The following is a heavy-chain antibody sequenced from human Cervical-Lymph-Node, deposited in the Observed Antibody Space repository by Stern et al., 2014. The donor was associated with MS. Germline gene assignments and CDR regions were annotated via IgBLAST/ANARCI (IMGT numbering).Heavy chain of an antibody. Sequence: VQLVESGAEVMKPGASLRVSCKASGYSFTQYFFHWVRQAPGQGLEGMGIINPSGGSTSYAPKFEGSLTMTRDTSTSPVYMELTSLRSADTAVYYCTQGRSWFDPWGQGTLVTVSS. V-gene: IGHV1-46*01. CDR2: INPSGGST. J-gene: IGHJ5*02. CDR3: TQGRSWFDP. CDR1: GYSFTQYF.